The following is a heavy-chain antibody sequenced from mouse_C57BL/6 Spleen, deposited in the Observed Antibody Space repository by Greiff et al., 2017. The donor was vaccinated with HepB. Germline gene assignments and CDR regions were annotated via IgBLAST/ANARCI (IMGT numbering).Heavy chain of an antibody. J-gene: IGHJ3*01. CDR1: GFTFSDYY. CDR2: INYDGSST. CDR3: ARGGGYGSSSFAY. Sequence: EVHLVESEGGLVQPGSSMKLSCTASGFTFSDYYMAWVRQVPEKGLEWVANINYDGSSTYYLDSLKSRFIISRDNAKNILYLQMSSLKSEDTATYYCARGGGYGSSSFAYWGQGTLVTVSA. V-gene: IGHV5-16*01. D-gene: IGHD1-1*01.